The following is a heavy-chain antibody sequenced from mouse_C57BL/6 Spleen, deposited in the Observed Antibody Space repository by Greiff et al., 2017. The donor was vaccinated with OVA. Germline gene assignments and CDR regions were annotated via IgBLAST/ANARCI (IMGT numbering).Heavy chain of an antibody. Sequence: VQLQQPGAELVKPGASVKMSCKASGYTFTSYWITWVKQRPGQGLEWIGDIYPGSGSTNYTEKFKSKATLTVDTSSSTAYMQLSSLTSEDSAVYYCARSDGYDGAWFAYWGQGTLVTVSA. CDR1: GYTFTSYW. J-gene: IGHJ3*01. CDR3: ARSDGYDGAWFAY. D-gene: IGHD2-2*01. V-gene: IGHV1-55*01. CDR2: IYPGSGST.